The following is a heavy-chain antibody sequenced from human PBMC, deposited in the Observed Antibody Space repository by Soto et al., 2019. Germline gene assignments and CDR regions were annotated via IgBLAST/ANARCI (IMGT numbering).Heavy chain of an antibody. V-gene: IGHV4-31*03. Sequence: PSETLSLTCTVSGGSISSGGYYWSWIRQHPGKGLEWIGYIYYSGSTNYNPSLKSRVTISVDTSKNQFSLKLSSVTAADTAVYYCARASYCSGGSCYLGAFDIWGQGTMVTVSS. D-gene: IGHD2-15*01. J-gene: IGHJ3*02. CDR2: IYYSGST. CDR3: ARASYCSGGSCYLGAFDI. CDR1: GGSISSGGYY.